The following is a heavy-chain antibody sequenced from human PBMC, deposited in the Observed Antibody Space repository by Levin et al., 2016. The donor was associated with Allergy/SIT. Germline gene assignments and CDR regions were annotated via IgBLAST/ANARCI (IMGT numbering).Heavy chain of an antibody. Sequence: WVRQAPGQRLEWMGRIIPILGIANYAQKFQGRVTITADKSTSTAYMELSSLRSEDTAVYYCARAPDYWGQGTLVTVSS. CDR3: ARAPDY. CDR2: IIPILGIA. V-gene: IGHV1-69*04. J-gene: IGHJ4*02.